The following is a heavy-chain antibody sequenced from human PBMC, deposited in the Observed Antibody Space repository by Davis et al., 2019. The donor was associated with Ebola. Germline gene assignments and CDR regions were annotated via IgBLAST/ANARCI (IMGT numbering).Heavy chain of an antibody. Sequence: GESLKISCAASGFTFSSYEMNWVRQAPGKGLEWVSYISSSGSTIYYADSVKGRFTISRDNAKNSLYLQMNSLRAEDTAVYYCARDSAMRGYYYYYYMDVWGKGTTVTVSS. CDR3: ARDSAMRGYYYYYYMDV. V-gene: IGHV3-48*03. CDR2: ISSSGSTI. J-gene: IGHJ6*03. CDR1: GFTFSSYE. D-gene: IGHD6-13*01.